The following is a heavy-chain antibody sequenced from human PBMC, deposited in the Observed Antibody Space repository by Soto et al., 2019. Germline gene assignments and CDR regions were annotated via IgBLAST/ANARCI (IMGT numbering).Heavy chain of an antibody. D-gene: IGHD3-22*01. CDR2: IHPSGGST. Sequence: WASVEVSCKASGYTFTSYYMHWVRQAPGQGLEWMGIIHPSGGSTSYAQKFQGRVTMTRDTSTSTVYMELSSLRSEDTAVYYCARDLRNSSGYYGIDDWGQGTLVTVSS. J-gene: IGHJ4*02. CDR3: ARDLRNSSGYYGIDD. CDR1: GYTFTSYY. V-gene: IGHV1-46*01.